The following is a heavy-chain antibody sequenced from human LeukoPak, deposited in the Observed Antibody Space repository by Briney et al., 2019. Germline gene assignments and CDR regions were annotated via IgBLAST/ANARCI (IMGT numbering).Heavy chain of an antibody. D-gene: IGHD4-17*01. CDR2: INSDGSST. J-gene: IGHJ3*02. Sequence: GGSLRLSCAASGFTFSSYWLHWVRQAPGKGLVWVSRINSDGSSTRYADSVKGRLTISRDNAKNTLYLQMNSLRAEDTAIYYCARVDDYGDYKGPGAFDIWGQGTMVTVSS. V-gene: IGHV3-74*01. CDR1: GFTFSSYW. CDR3: ARVDDYGDYKGPGAFDI.